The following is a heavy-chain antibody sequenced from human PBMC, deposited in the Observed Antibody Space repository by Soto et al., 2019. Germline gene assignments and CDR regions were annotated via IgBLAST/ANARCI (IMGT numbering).Heavy chain of an antibody. Sequence: SVKVSCKASGGTFSSYAISWVRQAPGQGLEWMGGIIPIFGTANYAQKFQGRVTITADESTSTAYMELSSLRSEDTAVYYCARDALNSGLSDDAFDIWGQGTMVTVSS. J-gene: IGHJ3*02. D-gene: IGHD5-12*01. CDR1: GGTFSSYA. V-gene: IGHV1-69*13. CDR2: IIPIFGTA. CDR3: ARDALNSGLSDDAFDI.